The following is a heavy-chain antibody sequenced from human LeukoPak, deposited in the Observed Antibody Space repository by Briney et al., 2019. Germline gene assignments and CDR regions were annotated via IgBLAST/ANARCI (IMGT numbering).Heavy chain of an antibody. CDR3: ATVGYYYGAGTYYKWFDP. J-gene: IGHJ5*02. Sequence: ASVKASCKVSGYALTDLSIHWVRQAPGKGLEWMGGFDPEDGETVYAQKFQGRVTMIEDTSTDTAYMELSSLRSEDTAVYYCATVGYYYGAGTYYKWFDPWGQGTLVTVSS. D-gene: IGHD3-10*01. V-gene: IGHV1-24*01. CDR1: GYALTDLS. CDR2: FDPEDGET.